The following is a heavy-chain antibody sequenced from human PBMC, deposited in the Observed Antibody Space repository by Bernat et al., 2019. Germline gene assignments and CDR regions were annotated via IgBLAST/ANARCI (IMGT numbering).Heavy chain of an antibody. V-gene: IGHV3-23*01. CDR1: GFTFTNYA. CDR2: LSGSGDST. J-gene: IGHJ5*02. Sequence: EVQLLESGGGLVQPGGSLRLSCAASGFTFTNYALSWVRQAPGKGLEWVSSLSGSGDSTYYADSVKGRFTISRDNSKNTLYLQMNSLRADDTALYYCAKVTLSAWGQGTLVTVSS. CDR3: AKVTLSA.